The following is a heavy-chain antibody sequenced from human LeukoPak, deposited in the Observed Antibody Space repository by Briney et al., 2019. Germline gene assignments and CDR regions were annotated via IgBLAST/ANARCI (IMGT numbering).Heavy chain of an antibody. CDR2: IYYSGST. V-gene: IGHV4-39*07. CDR1: GGSISSSSYY. J-gene: IGHJ3*02. CDR3: ARARGYSGYGGLDAFDI. Sequence: SETLSLTCTVSGGSISSSSYYWGWIRQPPGKGLEWIGSIYYSGSTYYNPSLKSRVTISVDTSKNQFSLKLSSVAAADTAVYYCARARGYSGYGGLDAFDIWGQGTMVTVSS. D-gene: IGHD5-12*01.